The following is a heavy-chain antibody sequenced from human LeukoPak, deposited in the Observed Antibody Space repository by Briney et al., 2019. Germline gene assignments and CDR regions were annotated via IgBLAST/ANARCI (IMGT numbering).Heavy chain of an antibody. CDR1: GYTFTSYY. V-gene: IGHV1-46*01. J-gene: IGHJ4*02. CDR3: ARQTYSSSWYGRLDY. CDR2: INPSGGST. Sequence: ASVKVSCKASGYTFTSYYMHWVRQAPGQGLEWMGIINPSGGSTSYAQKFQGRVTMTRDMSTSTVYMELSSLRSEDTAVYYRARQTYSSSWYGRLDYWGQGTLVTVSS. D-gene: IGHD6-13*01.